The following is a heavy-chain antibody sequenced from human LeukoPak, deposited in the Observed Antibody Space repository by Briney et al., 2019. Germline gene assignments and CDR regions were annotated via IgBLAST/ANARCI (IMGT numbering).Heavy chain of an antibody. J-gene: IGHJ4*02. V-gene: IGHV3-23*01. CDR1: GFTFSSYA. Sequence: GGSLRLSCAASGFTFSSYAMGWVRQAPGKGLEWISAISGSGGDTYYAASVKGRFTFSRDNSKNTLFLQMNSLRAEDTAVYYCAKGPKIPAPAYYFDYWGQGTLVTVSS. CDR3: AKGPKIPAPAYYFDY. CDR2: ISGSGGDT. D-gene: IGHD2-2*01.